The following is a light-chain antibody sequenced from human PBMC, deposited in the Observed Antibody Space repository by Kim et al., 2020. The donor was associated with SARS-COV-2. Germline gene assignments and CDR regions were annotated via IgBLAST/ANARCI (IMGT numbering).Light chain of an antibody. Sequence: GRSVTISCSGTSSDVGVYDYVAWYQQHPDKAPKLMIYDVTNRPSGVSSRFSGSKSDNTASLTISGLQAEDEADYYCSSYTSRKIYVFGTGTKVTVL. J-gene: IGLJ1*01. V-gene: IGLV2-14*03. CDR3: SSYTSRKIYV. CDR1: SSDVGVYDY. CDR2: DVT.